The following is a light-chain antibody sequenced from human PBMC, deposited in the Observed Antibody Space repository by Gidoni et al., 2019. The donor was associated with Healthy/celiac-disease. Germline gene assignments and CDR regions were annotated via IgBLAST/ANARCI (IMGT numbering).Light chain of an antibody. CDR2: KAS. Sequence: DIQMPQSPSTLSASVGNRVTLTCRAIQSISSCLAWYQQTPGKAPKLLIYKASSLESGVPSRFSGSGSGTEFTLTISSLQPDDFATYYCQQYNSSPWTFGQGTKVEIK. CDR1: QSISSC. V-gene: IGKV1-5*03. J-gene: IGKJ1*01. CDR3: QQYNSSPWT.